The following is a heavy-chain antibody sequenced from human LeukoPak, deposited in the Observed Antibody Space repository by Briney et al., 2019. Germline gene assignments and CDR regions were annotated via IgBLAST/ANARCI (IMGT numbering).Heavy chain of an antibody. J-gene: IGHJ6*04. Sequence: GGSLRLSCAASGFTFSSYSMNWVRQAPGKGLEWVSSISRSSSYIYYADSVKGRFTSSRDNAKNSLYLQMNSLRAEDTAVYYCARVWEYCSGGSCYENYYGMDVWGKGTTVTVSS. D-gene: IGHD2-15*01. CDR2: ISRSSSYI. V-gene: IGHV3-21*01. CDR3: ARVWEYCSGGSCYENYYGMDV. CDR1: GFTFSSYS.